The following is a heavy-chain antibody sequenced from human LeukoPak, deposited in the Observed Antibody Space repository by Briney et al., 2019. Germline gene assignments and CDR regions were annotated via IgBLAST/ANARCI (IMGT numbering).Heavy chain of an antibody. J-gene: IGHJ6*02. CDR1: GFTVSTNY. V-gene: IGHV3-53*01. Sequence: PGGSLRLSCAASGFTVSTNYMNWVRQAPGKGLEWVSVIYSGGSTYYADSVKGRFTISRDKSKNSLYLQMNSLRAEDTAVYYCARSGVVRGLYGLDVWGQGTTVSVSS. CDR3: ARSGVVRGLYGLDV. CDR2: IYSGGST. D-gene: IGHD3-10*01.